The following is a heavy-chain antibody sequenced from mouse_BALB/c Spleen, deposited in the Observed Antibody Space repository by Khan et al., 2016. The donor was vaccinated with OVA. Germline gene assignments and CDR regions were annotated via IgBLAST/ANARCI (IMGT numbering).Heavy chain of an antibody. Sequence: QIQLVQSGPDLKKPGETVKISCKASGYTFTNYGINWVKQAPGKGLKWMGWIYTYTGEPTYADDFKGRFAFSLETSASTAYLQINNRKNEDTATYICARGGRRAMDYWGQGTSVTVSS. CDR3: ARGGRRAMDY. J-gene: IGHJ4*01. D-gene: IGHD3-3*01. CDR2: IYTYTGEP. CDR1: GYTFTNYG. V-gene: IGHV9-3-1*01.